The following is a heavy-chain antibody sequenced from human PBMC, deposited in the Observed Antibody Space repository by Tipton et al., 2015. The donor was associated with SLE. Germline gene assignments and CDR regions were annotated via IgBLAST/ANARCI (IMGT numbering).Heavy chain of an antibody. CDR3: ARDVYGYWSDYNQGFDY. Sequence: SLRLSCAASGFTFDDYAMHWVRQAPGKGLEWVSGINGNSGSIGYADSVKGRFTISRDNTKNLVYLQMKSLRADDTAVYYCARDVYGYWSDYNQGFDYWGQGTLVTVSS. V-gene: IGHV3-9*01. D-gene: IGHD3-3*01. CDR2: INGNSGSI. CDR1: GFTFDDYA. J-gene: IGHJ4*02.